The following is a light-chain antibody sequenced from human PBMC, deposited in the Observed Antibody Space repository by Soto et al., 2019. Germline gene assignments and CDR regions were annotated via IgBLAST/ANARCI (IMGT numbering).Light chain of an antibody. V-gene: IGLV1-44*01. J-gene: IGLJ2*01. CDR3: AAWDDSLTGHVV. Sequence: QSVLTQPPSASGTPGQRVTISCSGSSSNLGTNTVNWYQQLPETAPKLLIYSNSQRPSGVPDRFSGSKSGTSASLAISGLQSEDEADYYCAAWDDSLTGHVVFGGGTKLTVL. CDR1: SSNLGTNT. CDR2: SNS.